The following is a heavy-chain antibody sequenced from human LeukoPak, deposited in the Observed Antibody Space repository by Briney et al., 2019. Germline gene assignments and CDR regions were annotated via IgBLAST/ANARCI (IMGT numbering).Heavy chain of an antibody. CDR2: ISYDGSNK. CDR3: ARSAVAGNFDY. CDR1: GFTITTYG. Sequence: GGSLRLSCAASGFTITTYGMSWVRQAPGKGLEWVAVISYDGSNKYYADSVKGRFTISRDNSKNTLYLQMNSLRAEDTAVYYCARSAVAGNFDYWGQGTLVTVSS. J-gene: IGHJ4*02. V-gene: IGHV3-30*03. D-gene: IGHD6-19*01.